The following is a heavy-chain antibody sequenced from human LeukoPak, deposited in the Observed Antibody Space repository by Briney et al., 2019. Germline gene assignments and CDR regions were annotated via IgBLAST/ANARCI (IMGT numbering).Heavy chain of an antibody. V-gene: IGHV3-21*01. CDR2: ISSSGTYI. J-gene: IGHJ4*02. Sequence: GGSLRLSCEASGFTFSSYSMNWVRQAPGQGLEWVSSISSSGTYIYYADSVKGRFTISRDNVKNSLYLQMSSLRADDTAVYYCARAPYCVGDCYLYYFDYWGQGTLVTVSS. CDR1: GFTFSSYS. D-gene: IGHD2-21*02. CDR3: ARAPYCVGDCYLYYFDY.